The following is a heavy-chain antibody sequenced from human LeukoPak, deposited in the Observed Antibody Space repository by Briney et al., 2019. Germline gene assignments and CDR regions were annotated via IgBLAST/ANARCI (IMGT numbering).Heavy chain of an antibody. J-gene: IGHJ6*02. D-gene: IGHD3-22*01. CDR3: ASVSNYYDSSGREYYYYYYGMDV. Sequence: GGSLRLSCAASGFTFSSYSMNWVRQAPGKGLEWVSSISSSSSYIYYADSVKGRFTISRDNAKNSLYLQTNSLRAEDTAVYYCASVSNYYDSSGREYYYYYYGMDVWGQGTTVTVSS. CDR1: GFTFSSYS. CDR2: ISSSSSYI. V-gene: IGHV3-21*01.